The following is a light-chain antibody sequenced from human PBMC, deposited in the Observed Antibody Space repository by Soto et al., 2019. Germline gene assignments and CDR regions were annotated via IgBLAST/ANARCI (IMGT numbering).Light chain of an antibody. V-gene: IGKV3-20*01. Sequence: IVLTQSPGTRSLCPLERAALSFMASQSVSNNYLAWYQQKPGQAPRLLIYGASNRATGIPDRFSGSGSGTDFTLTISRLETEDFAVYYRQQYGSSGTFGQGTKVDIK. CDR2: GAS. CDR3: QQYGSSGT. CDR1: QSVSNNY. J-gene: IGKJ1*01.